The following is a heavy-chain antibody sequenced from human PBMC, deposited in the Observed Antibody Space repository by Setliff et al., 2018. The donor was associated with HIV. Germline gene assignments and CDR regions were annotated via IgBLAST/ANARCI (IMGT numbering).Heavy chain of an antibody. J-gene: IGHJ4*02. Sequence: SCAASGFTFDDYGMSWVRQAPGKGLEWVSGINWNGGSTGYADSVKGRFTISRDNAKNSLYMQMNSLRAEDTALYYCVRGVANYYGSGSYYFDYWGQGTQVTVSS. D-gene: IGHD3-10*01. CDR2: INWNGGST. V-gene: IGHV3-20*04. CDR1: GFTFDDYG. CDR3: VRGVANYYGSGSYYFDY.